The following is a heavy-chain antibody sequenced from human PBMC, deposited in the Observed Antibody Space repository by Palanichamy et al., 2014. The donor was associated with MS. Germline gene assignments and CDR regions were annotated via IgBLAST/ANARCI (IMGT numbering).Heavy chain of an antibody. CDR1: GFTFSSYW. D-gene: IGHD2-8*01. J-gene: IGHJ6*02. CDR2: IKQDGSEK. V-gene: IGHV3-7*03. CDR3: ARDQFHCTNGVCYRNYYYYGMDV. Sequence: EVQLVEVWGRAWSSLGGPVRLSCAASGFTFSSYWMSWVRQAPGKGLEWVANIKQDGSEKYYVDSVKGRFTISRDNAKNSLYLQMNSLRAEDTAVYYCARDQFHCTNGVCYRNYYYYGMDVWGQGTTVTVSS.